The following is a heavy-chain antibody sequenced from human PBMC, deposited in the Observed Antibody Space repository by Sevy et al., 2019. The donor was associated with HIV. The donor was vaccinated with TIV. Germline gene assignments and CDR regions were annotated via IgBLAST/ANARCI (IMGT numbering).Heavy chain of an antibody. CDR1: AFTFSSHW. CDR3: ARDTGGIGMDV. D-gene: IGHD6-13*01. Sequence: GGSLRLSCAASAFTFSSHWMSWVRQAPGKGLEWVANIKPDGSDKYYVDSVKGRFTISRDNDKNSLSLQMNSLRAEDTAVYNCARDTGGIGMDVWGQGTTVTVSS. CDR2: IKPDGSDK. V-gene: IGHV3-7*01. J-gene: IGHJ6*02.